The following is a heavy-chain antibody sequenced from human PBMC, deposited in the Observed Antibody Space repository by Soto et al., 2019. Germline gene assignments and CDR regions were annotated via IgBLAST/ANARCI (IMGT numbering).Heavy chain of an antibody. J-gene: IGHJ2*01. CDR2: IKSKTDGGTT. D-gene: IGHD3-10*02. Sequence: KGLKRVGRIKSKTDGGTTDYAAHVKGRFTISRDDSKNTLYLQMNSLKTEDTAVYYCTSPYFFFQAEDCIRDVRSVTAFLLNRSSDL. V-gene: IGHV3-15*07. CDR3: TSPYFFFQAEDCIRDVRSVTAFLLNRSSDL.